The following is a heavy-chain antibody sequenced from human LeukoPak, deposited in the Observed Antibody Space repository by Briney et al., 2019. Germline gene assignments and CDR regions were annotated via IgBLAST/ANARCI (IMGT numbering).Heavy chain of an antibody. Sequence: SETLSLTCTVSGGSISSSSYYWGWIRQPPGKGLEWIGSSYYSGSTYYNPSLKSRVAISVDTSKTQFSLKLSSVTAADTAVYYCARVVAATAGFDYWGQGTLVTVSS. CDR3: ARVVAATAGFDY. CDR2: SYYSGST. D-gene: IGHD2-15*01. V-gene: IGHV4-39*01. J-gene: IGHJ4*02. CDR1: GGSISSSSYY.